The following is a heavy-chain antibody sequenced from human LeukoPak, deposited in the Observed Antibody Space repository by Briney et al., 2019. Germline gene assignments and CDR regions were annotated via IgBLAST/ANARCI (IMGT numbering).Heavy chain of an antibody. CDR3: AREWDYYDSSGYPHFDY. V-gene: IGHV3-21*01. D-gene: IGHD3-22*01. Sequence: EPGGSLRLSCAASGFTFSSYGMHWVRQAPGKGLEWVSSISSSSSYIYYADSVKGRFTISRDNAKNSLYLQMNSLRAEDTAVYYCAREWDYYDSSGYPHFDYWGQGTLVTVSS. CDR1: GFTFSSYG. J-gene: IGHJ4*02. CDR2: ISSSSSYI.